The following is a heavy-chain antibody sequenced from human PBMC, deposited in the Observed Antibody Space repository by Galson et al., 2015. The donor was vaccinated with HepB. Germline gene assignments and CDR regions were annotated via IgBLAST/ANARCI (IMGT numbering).Heavy chain of an antibody. Sequence: SLRLSCAASGFTFNAYSLNWVRQAPGKGLEWVSSINDDSTAIYSADSLKGRFTISSDNADNSLLLHMNSLGADDTGLYYCARAKYYYDTTGYSYWYFDPCGRCTLVTVSS. CDR1: GFTFNAYS. D-gene: IGHD3-22*01. CDR2: INDDSTAI. V-gene: IGHV3-21*01. J-gene: IGHJ2*01. CDR3: ARAKYYYDTTGYSYWYFDP.